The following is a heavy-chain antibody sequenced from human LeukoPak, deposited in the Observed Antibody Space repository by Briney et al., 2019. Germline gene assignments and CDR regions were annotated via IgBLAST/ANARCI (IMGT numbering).Heavy chain of an antibody. Sequence: PGRSLRLSCAASGFTFSSYGMHWVRQAPGKGLERVAVIWYDGSNKYYADSVKGRFTISRDNSKNTLYLQMNSLRAEDTAVYYCARDRGYCSSTSCNYGMDVWGKGTTVTVSS. CDR2: IWYDGSNK. V-gene: IGHV3-33*08. CDR1: GFTFSSYG. J-gene: IGHJ6*04. CDR3: ARDRGYCSSTSCNYGMDV. D-gene: IGHD2-2*01.